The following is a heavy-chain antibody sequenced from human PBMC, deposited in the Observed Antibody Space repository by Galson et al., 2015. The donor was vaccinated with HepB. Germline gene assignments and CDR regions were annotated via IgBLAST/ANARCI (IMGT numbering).Heavy chain of an antibody. CDR1: GFTFSSYS. CDR3: AREGPQTGTAAFDH. J-gene: IGHJ4*02. V-gene: IGHV3-30*03. CDR2: ISYDGSNK. Sequence: SLRLSCAASGFTFSSYSMNWVRLAPGKGLEWVAVISYDGSNKYYADSVKGRFTISRDNSKNTLYLQMNSLGAEDTAVYYCAREGPQTGTAAFDHWGQGTLVTVSS. D-gene: IGHD1-1*01.